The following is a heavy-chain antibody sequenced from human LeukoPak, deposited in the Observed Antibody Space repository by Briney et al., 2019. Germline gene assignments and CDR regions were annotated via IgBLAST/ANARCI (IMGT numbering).Heavy chain of an antibody. V-gene: IGHV3-7*01. CDR2: IKQDGSEK. D-gene: IGHD3-10*01. CDR3: ARYGYYYNLDV. Sequence: GESLRLSCAVSGFSFGNYWLSWVRQAPGKGLEWVANIKQDGSEKCYVDSVKGRFTISRDNAKKSLYLQMNSLRAEDTAVYYCARYGYYYNLDVWGQGTTVTVSS. CDR1: GFSFGNYW. J-gene: IGHJ6*02.